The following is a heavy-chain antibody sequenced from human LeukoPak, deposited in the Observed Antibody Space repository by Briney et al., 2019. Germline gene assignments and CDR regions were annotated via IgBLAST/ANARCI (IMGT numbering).Heavy chain of an antibody. V-gene: IGHV3-21*04. Sequence: PGGSLRLSCAASGFTFSSYSTNWVRQAPGKGLEWVSSISSSSSYIYYADSVKGRFTISRDNAKNSLYLQMNSLRAEDTALYYCAKDIPPASMVKGGYFDLWGRGTLVTVSS. J-gene: IGHJ2*01. CDR3: AKDIPPASMVKGGYFDL. CDR1: GFTFSSYS. D-gene: IGHD4-23*01. CDR2: ISSSSSYI.